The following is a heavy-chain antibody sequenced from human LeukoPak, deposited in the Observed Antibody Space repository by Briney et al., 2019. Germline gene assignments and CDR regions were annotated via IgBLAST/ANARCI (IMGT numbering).Heavy chain of an antibody. J-gene: IGHJ4*02. CDR1: GFTFDDYA. Sequence: PGRSLRLSCAASGFTFDDYAMHWVRQAPGKGLEWVSGISWNSGSIGYADPVKGRFTISRDNAKNSLYLQMNSLRAEDTALYYCAKAISGYSGYFDYWGQGTLVTVSS. CDR3: AKAISGYSGYFDY. D-gene: IGHD5-12*01. CDR2: ISWNSGSI. V-gene: IGHV3-9*01.